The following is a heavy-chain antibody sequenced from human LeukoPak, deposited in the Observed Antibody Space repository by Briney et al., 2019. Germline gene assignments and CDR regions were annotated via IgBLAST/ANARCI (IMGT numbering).Heavy chain of an antibody. CDR3: ARHVWYADTTGYYHFYDYYMDV. CDR1: GVSISGSTYY. Sequence: PSETLSLTCTVSGVSISGSTYYWGWIRQTPGKGLEWIGAIFQSGKPYYNPSLKSRVTMSVDTSQNQFSLNLSPVTAADTAVYYCARHVWYADTTGYYHFYDYYMDVWGKGTPVTISS. D-gene: IGHD3-22*01. V-gene: IGHV4-39*01. CDR2: IFQSGKP. J-gene: IGHJ6*03.